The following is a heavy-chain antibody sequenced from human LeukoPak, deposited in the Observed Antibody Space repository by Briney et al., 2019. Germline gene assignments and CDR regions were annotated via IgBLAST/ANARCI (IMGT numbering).Heavy chain of an antibody. Sequence: ASVKVSCKASGYTFTGYYMHWVRQAPGQGLGWMGWISAYNGNTNYAQKLQGRVTMTTDTSTSTAYMELRSLRSDDTAVYYCARDIGVTNWFDPWGQGTLVTVSS. CDR1: GYTFTGYY. V-gene: IGHV1-18*04. J-gene: IGHJ5*02. CDR2: ISAYNGNT. CDR3: ARDIGVTNWFDP. D-gene: IGHD2-21*02.